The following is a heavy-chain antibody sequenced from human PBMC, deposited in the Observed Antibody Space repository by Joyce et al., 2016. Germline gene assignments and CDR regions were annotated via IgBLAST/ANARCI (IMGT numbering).Heavy chain of an antibody. V-gene: IGHV3-21*01. Sequence: EVQLVESGGGLVKPGGSLRLSCEASGFTFRSYSMSWVRQAPGKGLEWVSSLSSSSSYIKYTDSVKGRFTISRDNAKNSLYLQMNSLRVEDTAVYYCARSSYTNGIFDYWGQGTLVTVSS. CDR1: GFTFRSYS. CDR3: ARSSYTNGIFDY. J-gene: IGHJ4*02. CDR2: LSSSSSYI. D-gene: IGHD2-8*01.